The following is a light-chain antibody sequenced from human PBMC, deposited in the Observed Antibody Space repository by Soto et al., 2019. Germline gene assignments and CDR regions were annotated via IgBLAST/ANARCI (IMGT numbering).Light chain of an antibody. V-gene: IGLV2-11*01. Sequence: QSALTQPRSVSGSPGQSVAISCTGTSSDVGGYNYVSWYQQHPGKAPKLMNYDVSKRPSGVPDRFSGSKSGNTASLTISGLQAEDEADYYCCSYAGGSYVFGTGTKLTVL. J-gene: IGLJ1*01. CDR3: CSYAGGSYV. CDR2: DVS. CDR1: SSDVGGYNY.